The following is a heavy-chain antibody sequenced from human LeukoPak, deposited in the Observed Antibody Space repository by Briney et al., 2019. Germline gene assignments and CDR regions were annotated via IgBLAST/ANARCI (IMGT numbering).Heavy chain of an antibody. Sequence: GGSLRLSCAASGFTFSSYWVQWVRQAPGKGLVWISRINSDGSSLSYADSVKGRFTISRDNAKNTVYLQMNSLRAEDTAVYYCARSRYTGSHFDYWGQGTPVTVPS. CDR2: INSDGSSL. V-gene: IGHV3-74*01. J-gene: IGHJ4*02. CDR1: GFTFSSYW. D-gene: IGHD1-26*01. CDR3: ARSRYTGSHFDY.